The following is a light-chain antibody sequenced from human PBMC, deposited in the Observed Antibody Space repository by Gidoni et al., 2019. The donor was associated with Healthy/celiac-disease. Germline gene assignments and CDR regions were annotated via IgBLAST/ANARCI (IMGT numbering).Light chain of an antibody. J-gene: IGKJ1*01. CDR3: QQYGSSRT. V-gene: IGKV3-20*01. CDR1: QSVTSSY. CDR2: GAS. Sequence: GLTQSPGTQSLSPGERAPLSCRASQSVTSSYLAWYQQKPGQAPRLLIYGASSRATGIPDRFSCSGSGTDFTLTISRLEPEDFAVYYCQQYGSSRTFGQGTKVEIK.